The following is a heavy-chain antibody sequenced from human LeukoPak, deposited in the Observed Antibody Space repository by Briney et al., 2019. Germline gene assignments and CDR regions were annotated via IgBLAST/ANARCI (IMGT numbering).Heavy chain of an antibody. Sequence: ASVKVSCKASGYTFTGYYMHWVRQAPGQGLEWMGWINPSSGDTNYAQKFQGRVTMTRDTSISTAYVGLRGLRSDDTAVYYCARGGGTIYGVLNDWGQGTLVTVSP. D-gene: IGHD3-3*01. CDR3: ARGGGTIYGVLND. V-gene: IGHV1-2*02. CDR1: GYTFTGYY. J-gene: IGHJ4*02. CDR2: INPSSGDT.